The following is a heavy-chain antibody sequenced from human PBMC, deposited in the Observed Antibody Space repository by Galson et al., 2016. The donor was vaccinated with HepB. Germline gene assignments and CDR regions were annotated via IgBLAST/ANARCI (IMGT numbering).Heavy chain of an antibody. D-gene: IGHD4-23*01. CDR1: GFTFSDYW. J-gene: IGHJ4*02. CDR3: VRNSAAVGH. CDR2: IKRDGSQK. Sequence: SLRLSCAVSGFTFSDYWMSWVRQAPGKGLEWVANIKRDGSQKTYVDSVKGRFTISRDNAKNSLFLQLNSLRPEDTAVYFCVRNSAAVGHWGQGTLVTVPS. V-gene: IGHV3-7*02.